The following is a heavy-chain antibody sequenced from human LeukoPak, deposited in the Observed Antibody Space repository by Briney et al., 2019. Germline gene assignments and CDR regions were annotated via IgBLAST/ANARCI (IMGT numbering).Heavy chain of an antibody. J-gene: IGHJ4*02. CDR3: ARVGDYGAFFDY. CDR1: GGSISSYY. CDR2: IYYSGST. D-gene: IGHD4/OR15-4a*01. V-gene: IGHV4-59*01. Sequence: SETLSLACTVPGGSISSYYWSWIRQPPGKGLEWIGYIYYSGSTNYNPSLKSRVTISVDTSKNQFSLKLSSVTAADTAVYYCARVGDYGAFFDYWGQGTLVTVSS.